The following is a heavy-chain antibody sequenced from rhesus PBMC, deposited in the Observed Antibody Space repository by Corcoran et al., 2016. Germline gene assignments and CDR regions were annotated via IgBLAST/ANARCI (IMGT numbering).Heavy chain of an antibody. J-gene: IGHJ4*01. CDR1: GGSISGYY. D-gene: IGHD2-21*01. Sequence: QVQLQQWGEGLVKPSETLSLTCAVYGGSISGYYYWSWIRQAPGKGLEWIWYIYGSGSGTNYNPSLKGRVTLSVDTSKNQLSLKLSSVTAADTAVYYCACDRYCTGSGCYALDYWGQGVLVTVSS. CDR2: IYGSGSGT. V-gene: IGHV4-73*01. CDR3: ACDRYCTGSGCYALDY.